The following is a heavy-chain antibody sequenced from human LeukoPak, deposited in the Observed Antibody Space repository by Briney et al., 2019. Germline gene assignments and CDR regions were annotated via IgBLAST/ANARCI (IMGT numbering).Heavy chain of an antibody. CDR1: GGSISNYY. Sequence: SETLSLTCTVSGGSISNYYWNWIRQPPGQGLPWIGYTYYSGSTNYNPSLKSRVIISVDTSKNQLSLKLSSVTAADTAVYYCARRGYSSSHFDYWGQGTLVTVSS. J-gene: IGHJ4*02. V-gene: IGHV4-59*08. CDR3: ARRGYSSSHFDY. D-gene: IGHD6-19*01. CDR2: TYYSGST.